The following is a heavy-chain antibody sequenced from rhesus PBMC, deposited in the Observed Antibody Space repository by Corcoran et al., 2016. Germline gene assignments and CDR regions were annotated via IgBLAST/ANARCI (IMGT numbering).Heavy chain of an antibody. D-gene: IGHD4-29*01. V-gene: IGHV4-99*02. CDR1: GYSIRSGYF. CDR2: ITGSSGRA. CDR3: VRELNHDSTYYYFDF. J-gene: IGHJ4*01. Sequence: QVQLQESGPGLVKPSETLSLTCAVSGYSIRSGYFWGWGRQHPGQGLEYIGYITGSSGRAYYNPSLKSRVAISKDTSKNQFSLKLTSVTAADTAVYYCVRELNHDSTYYYFDFWGQGVLVTVSS.